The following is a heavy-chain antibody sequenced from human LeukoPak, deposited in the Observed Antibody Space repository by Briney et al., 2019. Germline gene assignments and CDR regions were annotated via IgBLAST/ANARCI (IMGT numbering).Heavy chain of an antibody. Sequence: ASVKVSCKISGETLTEVALHWVRQAPGKGLEWMGGFDPEVGGTIYAQKFQDRVTMTEDTSTDTAYMELSSLRSEDTAVYYCAKDERNWNYNLASQTYDWGQGTLVTVSS. CDR1: GETLTEVA. V-gene: IGHV1-24*01. D-gene: IGHD1-7*01. CDR3: AKDERNWNYNLASQTYD. CDR2: FDPEVGGT. J-gene: IGHJ1*01.